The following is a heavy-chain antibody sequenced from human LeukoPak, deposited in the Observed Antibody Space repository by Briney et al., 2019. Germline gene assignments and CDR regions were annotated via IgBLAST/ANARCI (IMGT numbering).Heavy chain of an antibody. CDR2: IYYSGST. CDR3: ARVRAVRGVRMDV. D-gene: IGHD3-10*01. V-gene: IGHV4-59*01. J-gene: IGHJ6*04. CDR1: GGSISSYY. Sequence: SETLSLTRTVSGGSISSYYWSWIRQPPGKGLEWIGYIYYSGSTNYNPSLKSRVTISVDTSKNQFSLKLSSVTAADTAVYYCARVRAVRGVRMDVWGKGTTVTVSS.